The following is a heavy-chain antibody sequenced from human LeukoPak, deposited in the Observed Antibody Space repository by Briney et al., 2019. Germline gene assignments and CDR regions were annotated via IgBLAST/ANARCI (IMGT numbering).Heavy chain of an antibody. CDR1: GFTFSSYA. CDR2: ISSNGGNT. D-gene: IGHD3-22*01. CDR3: ARTFYDSSGPWGDYFDY. V-gene: IGHV3-64*01. J-gene: IGHJ4*02. Sequence: GGSLRLSCAASGFTFSSYAMHWVRQAPGKGLEYVSAISSNGGNTYYANSVKGRFTISRDNSKNTLYLQMGSLRAEDMAVYYCARTFYDSSGPWGDYFDYWGQGTLVTVSS.